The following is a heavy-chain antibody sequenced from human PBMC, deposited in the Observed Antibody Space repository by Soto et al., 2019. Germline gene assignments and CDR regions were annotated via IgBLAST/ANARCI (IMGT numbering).Heavy chain of an antibody. J-gene: IGHJ3*02. Sequence: QVQLVQSRAEVKKPGASVKVSCKASGYTFTSYYMHWVRQAPGQGLEWMGIINPSGGSTSYAQKFQGRVTMTRDTSTSTVYMELSSLRSEDTAVYYCARVVSGYYYDSSGYHPRDAFDIWGQGTMVTVSS. D-gene: IGHD3-22*01. CDR2: INPSGGST. CDR3: ARVVSGYYYDSSGYHPRDAFDI. V-gene: IGHV1-46*01. CDR1: GYTFTSYY.